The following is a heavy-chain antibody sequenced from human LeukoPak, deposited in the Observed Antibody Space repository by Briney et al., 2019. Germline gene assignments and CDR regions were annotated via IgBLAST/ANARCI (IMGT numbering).Heavy chain of an antibody. CDR3: TRDASVGATGGWFDP. CDR1: GFSFSDYY. CDR2: VSSSGAAV. J-gene: IGHJ5*02. Sequence: GGSLRLSCAASGFSFSDYYMSWIRQSPGKGLEWLSYVSSSGAAVHYADSVKGRFTISRDNAKKSLYLQMDSLTAEDTALYYCTRDASVGATGGWFDPWGQGTLVTVSS. V-gene: IGHV3-11*01. D-gene: IGHD1-26*01.